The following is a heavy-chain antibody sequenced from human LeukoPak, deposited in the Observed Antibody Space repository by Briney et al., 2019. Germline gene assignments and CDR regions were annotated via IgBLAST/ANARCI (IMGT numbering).Heavy chain of an antibody. J-gene: IGHJ6*02. D-gene: IGHD2-15*01. V-gene: IGHV3-30*18. CDR2: ISYDGSNK. CDR3: AKDLGYCSGDSCYPTYYYYGMDV. Sequence: GGSLRLSCAASGFTFSSYGMHWVRQAPGKGLEWVAVISYDGSNKYYADSVKGRFTISRDNSKNTLYLQMNSLRAEDTAVYYCAKDLGYCSGDSCYPTYYYYGMDVWGQGTTVTVSS. CDR1: GFTFSSYG.